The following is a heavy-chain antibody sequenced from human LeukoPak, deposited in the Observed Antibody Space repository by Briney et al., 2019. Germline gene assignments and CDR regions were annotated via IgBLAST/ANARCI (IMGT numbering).Heavy chain of an antibody. V-gene: IGHV1-2*02. CDR1: GYIFTGYY. D-gene: IGHD6-13*01. Sequence: ASVKVSCKASGYIFTGYYIHWVRQAPGQGLEGMGWINPNNGGTNSAQKFQGRVTMTRDTSIDTAYMELSRLRSDDTAVYSCARAPRRASSWCDYWGQGTLVTVSS. CDR2: INPNNGGT. CDR3: ARAPRRASSWCDY. J-gene: IGHJ4*02.